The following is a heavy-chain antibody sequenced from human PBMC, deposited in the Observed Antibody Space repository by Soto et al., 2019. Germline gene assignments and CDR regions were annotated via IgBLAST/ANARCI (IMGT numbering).Heavy chain of an antibody. Sequence: GGSLRLSCSASGFTFSSYAMHWVRQAPGKGLEYVSAISSNGGSTYYADSVKGRFTISRDNSKNTQYLQMTSLRAEDTAVYYCVNDRRGFNQQLVYNDWFDPWGQGTLVTVSS. V-gene: IGHV3-64D*08. J-gene: IGHJ5*02. CDR3: VNDRRGFNQQLVYNDWFDP. CDR1: GFTFSSYA. CDR2: ISSNGGST. D-gene: IGHD6-13*01.